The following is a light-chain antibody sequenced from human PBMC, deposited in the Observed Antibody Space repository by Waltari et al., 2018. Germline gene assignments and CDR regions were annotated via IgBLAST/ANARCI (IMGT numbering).Light chain of an antibody. Sequence: DIQMTQSPSTLSASVGDSVTIPCRASQSISSWLAWYQQKPGKAPKLLTYKASSLESGVPSRFSGSGSGTEFTLTISSLQPDDFATYCCQQYNSYPYTFGQGTKLEIK. CDR2: KAS. J-gene: IGKJ2*01. CDR1: QSISSW. V-gene: IGKV1-5*03. CDR3: QQYNSYPYT.